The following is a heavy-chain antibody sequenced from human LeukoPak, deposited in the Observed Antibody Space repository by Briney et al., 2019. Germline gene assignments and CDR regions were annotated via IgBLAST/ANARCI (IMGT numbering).Heavy chain of an antibody. V-gene: IGHV3-23*01. CDR2: ISGRGGST. J-gene: IGHJ4*02. D-gene: IGHD5-18*01. CDR3: AKDWRRGYSYGFDY. CDR1: GFTFSSYV. Sequence: GGSLRLSCAASGFTFSSYVMSWVRQAPGKGLEWVSAISGRGGSTYYADSVKGRFTISRDNSKNTLYLQMNSLRAEDTAVYYCAKDWRRGYSYGFDYWGQGTLVTVSS.